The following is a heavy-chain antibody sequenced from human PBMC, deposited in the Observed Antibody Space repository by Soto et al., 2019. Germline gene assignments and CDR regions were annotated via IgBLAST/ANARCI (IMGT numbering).Heavy chain of an antibody. Sequence: SETLSLTCTVSGGSISSGGYYWSWIRQHPGKGLEWIGYIYYSGSTYYNPSLKRRVTISVDTSKNQFSLKLSSVTAADTAVYYCARDNRDYGDPTGFSSGMDVWGQGTPVTVSS. J-gene: IGHJ6*02. CDR3: ARDNRDYGDPTGFSSGMDV. D-gene: IGHD4-17*01. CDR2: IYYSGST. CDR1: GGSISSGGYY. V-gene: IGHV4-31*03.